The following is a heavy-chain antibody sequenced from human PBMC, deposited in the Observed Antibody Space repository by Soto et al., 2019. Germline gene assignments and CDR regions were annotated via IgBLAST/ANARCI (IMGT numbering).Heavy chain of an antibody. Sequence: QVQLVQSGAEVTKPGSSVKVSCQASGGTFSSYAISWVRPAPGQGLEWMGGIIPLFGTATYAQKFQGRVKITADESTSTAYMELSSLRAEDTAVYYCARDWMVRGVMQDYYGMDVWGQGTTVTVSS. D-gene: IGHD3-10*01. J-gene: IGHJ6*02. V-gene: IGHV1-69*01. CDR1: GGTFSSYA. CDR2: IIPLFGTA. CDR3: ARDWMVRGVMQDYYGMDV.